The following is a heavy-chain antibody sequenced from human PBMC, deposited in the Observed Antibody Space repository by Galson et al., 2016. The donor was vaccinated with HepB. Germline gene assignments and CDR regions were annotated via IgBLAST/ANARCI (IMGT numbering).Heavy chain of an antibody. CDR3: ASGHNWYLDL. Sequence: TLSLTCTVSGGAISSGTYYWSWIRQLPGKGLAWIGYVSHSGDTLYSPSLRSRLTMSVDTSKTHLSLELSSVTAADTAVYYCASGHNWYLDLWGRGTLVTVSS. CDR1: GGAISSGTYY. V-gene: IGHV4-31*03. J-gene: IGHJ2*01. CDR2: VSHSGDT.